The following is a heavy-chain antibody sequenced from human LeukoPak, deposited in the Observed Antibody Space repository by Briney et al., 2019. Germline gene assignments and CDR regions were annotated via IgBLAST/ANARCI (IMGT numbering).Heavy chain of an antibody. CDR1: GYTFTVYY. J-gene: IGHJ5*02. D-gene: IGHD1-14*01. V-gene: IGHV1-2*06. CDR3: AREKGSGLYWFDP. Sequence: ASVKVSCQASGYTFTVYYLHWVRQAPGQGLEWMGRINPNTGGTNYAQKFQGRATMTRDTSISTAYMELGRLRSDDTAVYYCAREKGSGLYWFDPWGQGTLVTVSS. CDR2: INPNTGGT.